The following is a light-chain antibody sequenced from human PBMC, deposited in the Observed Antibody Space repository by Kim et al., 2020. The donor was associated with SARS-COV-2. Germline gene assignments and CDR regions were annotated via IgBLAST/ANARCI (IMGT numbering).Light chain of an antibody. Sequence: GASVKLTCTLSSGHITYAIAWHQQQPEKGPRYLMKVNSDGSHNKGDGIPDRFSGSSSGADRYLTISSLQSEDEADYYCQTWGTTVVFGGGTQLTVL. J-gene: IGLJ2*01. V-gene: IGLV4-69*01. CDR3: QTWGTTVV. CDR1: SGHITYA. CDR2: VNSDGSH.